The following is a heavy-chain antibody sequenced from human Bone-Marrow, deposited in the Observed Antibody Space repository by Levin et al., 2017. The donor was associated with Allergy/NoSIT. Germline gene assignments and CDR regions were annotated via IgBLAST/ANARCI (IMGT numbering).Heavy chain of an antibody. V-gene: IGHV3-11*01. D-gene: IGHD4-17*01. Sequence: KAGGSLRLSCEVSGSTFSDYYIGWIRQAPGKPLEWISYIKSSGATVYYADSVKGRFTTSRGSAKNSVFLQMNTLRAEDTAVYYCAGSLTDFGDYETYFFAHWGQGTLVTVSS. CDR3: AGSLTDFGDYETYFFAH. CDR1: GSTFSDYY. CDR2: IKSSGATV. J-gene: IGHJ4*02.